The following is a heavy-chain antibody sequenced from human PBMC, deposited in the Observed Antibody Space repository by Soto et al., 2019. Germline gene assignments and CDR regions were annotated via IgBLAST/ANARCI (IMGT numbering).Heavy chain of an antibody. D-gene: IGHD5-18*01. V-gene: IGHV3-53*04. CDR3: ARDYVDTAMVKGYYYMDV. J-gene: IGHJ6*03. CDR1: GFTVSSNY. Sequence: SLRLSCAASGFTVSSNYMSWVRQAPGKGLEWVSVIYSGGSTYYADSVKGRFTISRHNSKNTLYLQMNSLRAEDTAVYYCARDYVDTAMVKGYYYMDVWGKGTTVTVSS. CDR2: IYSGGST.